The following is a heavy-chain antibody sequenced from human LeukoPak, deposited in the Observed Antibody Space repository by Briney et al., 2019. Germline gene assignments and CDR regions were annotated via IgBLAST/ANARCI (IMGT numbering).Heavy chain of an antibody. CDR1: GCTFSSYV. D-gene: IGHD3-10*01. Sequence: SSVKVSCKASGCTFSSYVIRWVRQAPGQGLEWMGGVIPIYGTANYEQKFQGRVTITTDESTSTAYMELSSLRSEDTAVYYCARDGYGGSGRQVSYYYYMDVWGKGTTVTVSS. J-gene: IGHJ6*03. CDR2: VIPIYGTA. CDR3: ARDGYGGSGRQVSYYYYMDV. V-gene: IGHV1-69*05.